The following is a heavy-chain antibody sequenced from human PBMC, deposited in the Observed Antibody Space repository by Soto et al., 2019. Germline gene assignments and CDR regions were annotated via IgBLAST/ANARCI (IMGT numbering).Heavy chain of an antibody. Sequence: ASVKVSCKASGYTFTSYGISWVRQAPGQGLEWMGWISAYNGNTNYAQKLQGRVTMTTDTSTSTAYMELRSLRSDDTAVYYCARVRYYDSSGYYEDPWGQGTLVTVPS. J-gene: IGHJ5*02. CDR1: GYTFTSYG. CDR2: ISAYNGNT. V-gene: IGHV1-18*01. CDR3: ARVRYYDSSGYYEDP. D-gene: IGHD3-22*01.